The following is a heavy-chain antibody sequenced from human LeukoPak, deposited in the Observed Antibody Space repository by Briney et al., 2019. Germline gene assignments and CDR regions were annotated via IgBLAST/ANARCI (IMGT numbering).Heavy chain of an antibody. CDR2: INPNSGGT. CDR3: ARDHPYCSSTSCYFDY. V-gene: IGHV1-2*02. Sequence: ASVKVSCKASGYTFTGYYMHWVRQAPGQGLEWMGWINPNSGGTNYAQKFQGRVTMTRDTSISTAYMELSGLRSDDTAVYYCARDHPYCSSTSCYFDYWGQGTLVTVSS. J-gene: IGHJ4*02. CDR1: GYTFTGYY. D-gene: IGHD2-2*01.